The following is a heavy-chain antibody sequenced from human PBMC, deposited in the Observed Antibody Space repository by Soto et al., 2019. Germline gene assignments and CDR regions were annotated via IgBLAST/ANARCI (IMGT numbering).Heavy chain of an antibody. D-gene: IGHD1-1*01. Sequence: PSETLSLTCAVYGGTLNGYYWRWIRQPPGKGLEWIGEIDQSRGTNYNPSLKSRVSISLDTSNNHFSLKLRSVAAADSAVYYCAGGTLTATTATDYWGQGSPVTVSS. CDR2: IDQSRGT. CDR3: AGGTLTATTATDY. CDR1: GGTLNGYY. J-gene: IGHJ4*02. V-gene: IGHV4-34*01.